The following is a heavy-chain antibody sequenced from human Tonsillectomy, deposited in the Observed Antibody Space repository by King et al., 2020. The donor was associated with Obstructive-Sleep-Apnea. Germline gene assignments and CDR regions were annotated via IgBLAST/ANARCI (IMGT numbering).Heavy chain of an antibody. V-gene: IGHV3-30*18. CDR1: VFTFSSYG. CDR2: ISYDGNNK. CDR3: AKDPGASD. Sequence: GQLVEWGGGVGQPGRSRRLSCAASVFTFSSYGMHWVRQAPGKGQEWVAVISYDGNNKYYADSVKGRFTISRDNSKNTLYLQMNSLRAEDTAVYYCAKDPGASDWGQGTLVTVSS. J-gene: IGHJ4*02. D-gene: IGHD3-10*01.